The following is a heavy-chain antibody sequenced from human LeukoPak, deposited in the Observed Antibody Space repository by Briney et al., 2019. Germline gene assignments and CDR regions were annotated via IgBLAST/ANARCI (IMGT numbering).Heavy chain of an antibody. D-gene: IGHD5-18*01. CDR1: GFTVSSNY. V-gene: IGHV3-66*01. CDR3: ARLKIGYSYGPSFDY. Sequence: GGSLRLSCAASGFTVSSNYMSWVRQAPGKGLEWVSVIYSGGSTYYADSVKGRFTISRDNSKNTLYLQMNSLRAEDMAVYYCARLKIGYSYGPSFDYWGQGTLVTVSS. CDR2: IYSGGST. J-gene: IGHJ4*02.